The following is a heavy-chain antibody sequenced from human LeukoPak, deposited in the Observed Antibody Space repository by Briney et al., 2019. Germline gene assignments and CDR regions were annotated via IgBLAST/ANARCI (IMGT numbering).Heavy chain of an antibody. V-gene: IGHV1-18*01. J-gene: IGHJ5*02. CDR1: GYTFTSYG. D-gene: IGHD2-2*01. CDR3: ARHAGRKYQLLSGGDWFDP. Sequence: ASVRVSCKASGYTFTSYGISWVRKAPGQGLEWMGWISAYNGKTNYAQKLQGRVTRTTDTTPSTAYMELRSLRSDDTAVYYCARHAGRKYQLLSGGDWFDPWGQGTLVTVSS. CDR2: ISAYNGKT.